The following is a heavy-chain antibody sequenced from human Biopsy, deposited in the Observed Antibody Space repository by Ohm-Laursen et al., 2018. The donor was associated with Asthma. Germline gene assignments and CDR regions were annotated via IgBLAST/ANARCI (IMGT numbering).Heavy chain of an antibody. Sequence: SLRLSCAASGFTFSRYGVHWVRQAPGKGLEWVAVISYDGSNKYYGDSVQGRFTTSRDNSKNTLYLQMNSLRAEDTAVYYCASYEVVTSILPLDVWGQGTTVTVSS. J-gene: IGHJ6*02. CDR3: ASYEVVTSILPLDV. CDR2: ISYDGSNK. CDR1: GFTFSRYG. D-gene: IGHD2-21*02. V-gene: IGHV3-30*03.